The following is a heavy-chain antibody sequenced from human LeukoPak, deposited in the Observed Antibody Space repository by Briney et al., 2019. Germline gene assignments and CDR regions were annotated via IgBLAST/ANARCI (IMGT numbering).Heavy chain of an antibody. CDR1: GVTLSTYA. J-gene: IGHJ4*02. D-gene: IGHD3-3*01. V-gene: IGHV3-23*01. Sequence: PGGSLRLSCAASGVTLSTYAMSWARQAPGKGLEWVSGISSSGSGDNTYYADSVKGRFTISRDNSRNTLYLQMNSLRAEDTAVYYCAKANDFWSGYYDYWGQGTLVTVSS. CDR2: ISSSGSGDNT. CDR3: AKANDFWSGYYDY.